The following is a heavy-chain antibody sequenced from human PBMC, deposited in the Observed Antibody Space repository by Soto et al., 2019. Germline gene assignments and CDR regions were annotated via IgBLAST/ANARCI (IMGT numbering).Heavy chain of an antibody. J-gene: IGHJ4*02. D-gene: IGHD1-26*01. CDR3: VRWVGHFDF. Sequence: QVQLQESGPGLVKPSETLSLTCTVSGGSISSFHWSWIRQPPGKGLEWIGYVYYTGSTNYNPSFRSRVTISVDTSKNQCSLKLTSVTAADTAVYYCVRWVGHFDFWGQGTLVTVSS. V-gene: IGHV4-59*03. CDR1: GGSISSFH. CDR2: VYYTGST.